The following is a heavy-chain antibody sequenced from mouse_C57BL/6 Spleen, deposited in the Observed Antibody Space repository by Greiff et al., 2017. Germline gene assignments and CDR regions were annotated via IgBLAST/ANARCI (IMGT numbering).Heavy chain of an antibody. D-gene: IGHD4-1*02. J-gene: IGHJ2*01. Sequence: VQLQESGPELVKPGASVKISCKASGYAFSSSWMNWVKQRPGKGLEWIGRIYPGGGDTNYNGKFKGKATLTADKSSSTAYMQLSSLTSEDSAFYFCALNWDYWGQGTTLTVSS. V-gene: IGHV1-82*01. CDR1: GYAFSSSW. CDR3: ALNWDY. CDR2: IYPGGGDT.